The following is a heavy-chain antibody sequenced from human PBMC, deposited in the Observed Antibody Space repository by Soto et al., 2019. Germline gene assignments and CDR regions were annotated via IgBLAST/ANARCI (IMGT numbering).Heavy chain of an antibody. CDR3: AKEGIMAVVGNFDS. Sequence: EVQLVESGGGLVQPGRSLRLSCAASGFTFDDYAMHWVRQAPGKGLEWVSGISWNSGSIGYADSVKGRFTISRDNAKNPLYRKMKSLRVGETALNNCAKEGIMAVVGNFDSWAREPWSPSPQ. D-gene: IGHD2-15*01. V-gene: IGHV3-9*01. CDR1: GFTFDDYA. J-gene: IGHJ4*02. CDR2: ISWNSGSI.